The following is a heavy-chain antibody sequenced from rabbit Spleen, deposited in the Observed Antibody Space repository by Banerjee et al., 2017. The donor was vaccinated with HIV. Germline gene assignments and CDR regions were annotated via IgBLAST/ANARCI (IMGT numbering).Heavy chain of an antibody. Sequence: QEQLVESGGGLVKPGGSLKLSCTASRFPFSDKAVMCWVRQAPGKGLQWIACINAVTGKAVYATWAKGRFTISRTSSTTVTLRMTSLTAADRAAYFCARDLVGVIGWNFYLWGQGTLVTVS. J-gene: IGHJ4*01. D-gene: IGHD1-1*01. CDR3: ARDLVGVIGWNFYL. CDR1: RFPFSDKAV. V-gene: IGHV1S45*01. CDR2: INAVTGKA.